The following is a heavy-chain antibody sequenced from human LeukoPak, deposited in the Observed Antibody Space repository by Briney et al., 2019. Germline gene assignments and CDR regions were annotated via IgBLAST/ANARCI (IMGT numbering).Heavy chain of an antibody. CDR2: IDSSGST. CDR3: ARQSRGGGLTGTFGQYYYYHYMDV. J-gene: IGHJ6*03. Sequence: PSETLSLTCTVSGGSISSSSYYWGWIRQPPGKGLEWIGYIDSSGSTNHSPSLKSRVIISIDTSKNQFSLTLSSVTVADTAVYFCARQSRGGGLTGTFGQYYYYHYMDVWGEGTTITVSS. V-gene: IGHV4-61*05. CDR1: GGSISSSSYY. D-gene: IGHD1-1*01.